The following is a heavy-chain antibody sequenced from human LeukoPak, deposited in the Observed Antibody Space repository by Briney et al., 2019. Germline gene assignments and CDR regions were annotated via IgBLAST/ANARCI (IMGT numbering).Heavy chain of an antibody. CDR3: ARDNVVVLADGAWEYYYGMDV. J-gene: IGHJ6*02. CDR1: GGSFSDYY. D-gene: IGHD2-15*01. V-gene: IGHV4-34*01. Sequence: SETLSLTCAVYGGSFSDYYWNWIRQSPGKGLEWIGEINHSGSTNYNPSLRSRVTISVDTSQNQFSLTVSSVTAADTAVYSCARDNVVVLADGAWEYYYGMDVWGQGTTVTVSS. CDR2: INHSGST.